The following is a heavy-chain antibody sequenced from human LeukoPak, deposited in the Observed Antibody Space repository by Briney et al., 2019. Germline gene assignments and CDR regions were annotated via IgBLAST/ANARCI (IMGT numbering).Heavy chain of an antibody. J-gene: IGHJ3*02. V-gene: IGHV1-69*05. CDR1: GGTFSSYA. CDR2: IIPIFGTA. Sequence: ASVKVSXKASGGTFSSYAISWVRQAPGQGLEWMGRIIPIFGTANYAQKFQGRVTITTDESTSTAYMELSSLRSEDTAVYYCARELVVTAIPDAFDIWGQGTMVTVSS. D-gene: IGHD2-21*02. CDR3: ARELVVTAIPDAFDI.